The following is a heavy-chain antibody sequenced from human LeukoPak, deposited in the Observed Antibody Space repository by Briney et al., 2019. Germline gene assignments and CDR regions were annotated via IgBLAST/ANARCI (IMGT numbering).Heavy chain of an antibody. CDR3: ARDPDYGDYYYYYMDV. V-gene: IGHV1-46*01. Sequence: ASVKVSCKASGYTFTSYYMHWVRQAPGQGLEWMGIINPSGGSTSYAQKFQGRVTMTRDMSTSTVYMELSSLRSEDTAVYYCARDPDYGDYYYYYMDVWGKGTTVTVFS. CDR1: GYTFTSYY. D-gene: IGHD4-17*01. J-gene: IGHJ6*03. CDR2: INPSGGST.